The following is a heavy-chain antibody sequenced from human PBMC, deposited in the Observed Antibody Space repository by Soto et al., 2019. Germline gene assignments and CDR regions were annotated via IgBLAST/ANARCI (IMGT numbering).Heavy chain of an antibody. Sequence: PGGSLRLSCAAYGFTFSGSAMHWVRQASGKGLEWVGRIRSRANSYATAYAASVKGRFTISRDDSKNTAYLQMNSLKTEDTAVYYCTRLGGVVPAATSDYWGQGTLVTVS. J-gene: IGHJ4*02. CDR2: IRSRANSYAT. CDR3: TRLGGVVPAATSDY. CDR1: GFTFSGSA. D-gene: IGHD2-2*01. V-gene: IGHV3-73*01.